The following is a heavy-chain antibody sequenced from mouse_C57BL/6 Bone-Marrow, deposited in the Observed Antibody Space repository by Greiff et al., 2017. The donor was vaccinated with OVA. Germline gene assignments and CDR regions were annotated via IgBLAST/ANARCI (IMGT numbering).Heavy chain of an antibody. J-gene: IGHJ3*02. V-gene: IGHV1-81*01. CDR3: AGCRYDYDVG. CDR2: IYPRSGNT. Sequence: VKLMESGAELARPGASVKLSCKASGYTFTSYGISWVKQRTGQGLEWIGEIYPRSGNTYYNEKFKGKATLTADKSSSTAYMELRSLTSEDSAVYVCAGCRYDYDVGWGQGTLVTVSA. CDR1: GYTFTSYG. D-gene: IGHD2-4*01.